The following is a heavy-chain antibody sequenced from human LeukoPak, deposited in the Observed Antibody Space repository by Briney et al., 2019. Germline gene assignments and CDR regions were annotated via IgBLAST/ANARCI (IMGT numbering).Heavy chain of an antibody. V-gene: IGHV3-48*03. J-gene: IGHJ4*02. CDR2: ISSSGSTI. CDR3: ARAGRESYYYDSSGYYVSY. Sequence: GGSLRLSCAASGFTFSSYEMNWVRQAPGKGLEWVSYISSSGSTIYYADSVKGRFTISRDSAKNSLYLQMNSLRAEDTAVYYCARAGRESYYYDSSGYYVSYWGQGTLVTVSS. CDR1: GFTFSSYE. D-gene: IGHD3-22*01.